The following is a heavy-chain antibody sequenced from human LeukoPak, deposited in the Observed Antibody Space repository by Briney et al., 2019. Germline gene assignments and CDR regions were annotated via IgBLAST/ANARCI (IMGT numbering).Heavy chain of an antibody. J-gene: IGHJ4*02. D-gene: IGHD3-10*01. CDR3: ARSNMVRGVRALDY. Sequence: SETLSLTCAVYGGSFSGYYWSWIRQPPGKGLGWIGEINHSGSTNYNPSLKSRVTISVDTSKNQFSLKLSSVTAVDTAVYYCARSNMVRGVRALDYWGQGTLVTVSS. CDR1: GGSFSGYY. V-gene: IGHV4-34*01. CDR2: INHSGST.